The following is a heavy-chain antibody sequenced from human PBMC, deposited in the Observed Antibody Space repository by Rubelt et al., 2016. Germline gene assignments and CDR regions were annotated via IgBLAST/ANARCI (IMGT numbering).Heavy chain of an antibody. CDR1: GFSLSTSGVG. D-gene: IGHD6-13*01. J-gene: IGHJ5*02. Sequence: QITLKESGPTLVKPTQTLTLTCTFSGFSLSTSGVGVGWIRQPPGKALEWLVLIYWADDKRFSPSLKNRPTIAQDTSKNHVVLTMTNMHPVDTATYYCAPNIAEACTSSGFDPWGQGTLVTVSS. CDR3: APNIAEACTSSGFDP. V-gene: IGHV2-5*02. CDR2: IYWADDK.